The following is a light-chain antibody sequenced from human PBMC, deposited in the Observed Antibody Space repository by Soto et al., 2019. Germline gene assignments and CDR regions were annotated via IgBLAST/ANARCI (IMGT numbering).Light chain of an antibody. J-gene: IGLJ2*01. Sequence: YELTQPPSVSVSPGQTATITCSGDKLGDKYSCWYQQKPGQSPVLVIYQDSKRHSGIPERFSGSNSGNTATLTISGTHALDDADYYCQAWDSSTVVFGGGTKLTVL. CDR2: QDS. V-gene: IGLV3-1*01. CDR1: KLGDKY. CDR3: QAWDSSTVV.